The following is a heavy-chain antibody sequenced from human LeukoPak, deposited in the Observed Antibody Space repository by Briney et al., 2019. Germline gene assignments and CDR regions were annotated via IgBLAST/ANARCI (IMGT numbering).Heavy chain of an antibody. CDR3: ARHRYGGYSFDY. V-gene: IGHV4-38-2*02. CDR1: ASSISSGYY. J-gene: IGHJ4*02. CDR2: IYHSGST. Sequence: SETLSLTCTVSASSISSGYYWGWIRQPPGKGLEWIGSIYHSGSTYYNPSLKSRVTIAVDTSKNQFSLKLSSVTAADTAVFYCARHRYGGYSFDYWGQGTLVTVSS. D-gene: IGHD4-23*01.